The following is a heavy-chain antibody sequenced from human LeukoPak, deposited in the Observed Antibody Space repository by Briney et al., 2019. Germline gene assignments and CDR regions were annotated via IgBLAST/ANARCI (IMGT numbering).Heavy chain of an antibody. V-gene: IGHV4-34*01. CDR2: INHSGST. Sequence: SETLSLTCAVYSGSFSGYYWSWIRQPPGKGLEWIGEINHSGSTNYNPSLKSRVTISVDTSKNQFSLKLSSVTAADTAVYYCARGRKAARRGNYYYMDVWGKGTTVTVSS. CDR3: ARGRKAARRGNYYYMDV. D-gene: IGHD6-6*01. J-gene: IGHJ6*03. CDR1: SGSFSGYY.